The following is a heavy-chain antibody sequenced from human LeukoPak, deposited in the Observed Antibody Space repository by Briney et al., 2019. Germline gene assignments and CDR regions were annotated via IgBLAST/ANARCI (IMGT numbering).Heavy chain of an antibody. CDR3: ARDLDGGKPNDY. CDR2: IKQDGSEK. Sequence: GGSRRLSCAASGVTFSSYWMSWVRQAPGKGLEWVANIKQDGSEKYYVDSVKGRFTISRDNAKNSPYLQMNSLRAEDTAVYYCARDLDGGKPNDYWGQGTLVTVSS. J-gene: IGHJ4*02. V-gene: IGHV3-7*01. D-gene: IGHD4-23*01. CDR1: GVTFSSYW.